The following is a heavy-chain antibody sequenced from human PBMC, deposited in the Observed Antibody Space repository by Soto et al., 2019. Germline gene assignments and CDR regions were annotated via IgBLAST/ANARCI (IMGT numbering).Heavy chain of an antibody. D-gene: IGHD2-15*01. V-gene: IGHV4-39*01. J-gene: IGHJ6*02. CDR1: GYSVSSSDYY. Sequence: SETLSLTCSVSGYSVSSSDYYWAWTRQPPGKGLEWIGSMFYSGLTYYNPSLKSRVTLSVDTSKNQFSVRLNSVTAADTAVYYCAPLSVSLSGPYGIHVWGQGTTVTVSS. CDR3: APLSVSLSGPYGIHV. CDR2: MFYSGLT.